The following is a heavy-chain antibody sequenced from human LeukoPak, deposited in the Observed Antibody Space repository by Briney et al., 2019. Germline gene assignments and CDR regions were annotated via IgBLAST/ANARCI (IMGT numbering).Heavy chain of an antibody. V-gene: IGHV1-69*13. CDR3: ARALRYFDWSAPYYYYYMDV. D-gene: IGHD3-9*01. J-gene: IGHJ6*03. CDR1: GYTFTSYG. CDR2: IIPIFGTT. Sequence: ASVKVSCKASGYTFTSYGISWVRQAPGQGLEWMGGIIPIFGTTNYAQKFQGRVTITADESTSTAYMELSSLGSEDTAVYYCARALRYFDWSAPYYYYYMDVWGKGTTVTISS.